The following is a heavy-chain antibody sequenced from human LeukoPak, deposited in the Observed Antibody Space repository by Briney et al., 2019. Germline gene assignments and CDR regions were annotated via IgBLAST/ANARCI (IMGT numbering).Heavy chain of an antibody. D-gene: IGHD6-13*01. CDR1: GFTFSSYG. CDR2: ISYDGSNK. V-gene: IGHV3-30*18. Sequence: GRSLRLSCAASGFTFSSYGMHWVRQAPGKGLEWVAVISYDGSNKYYADSVKGRFTISRDNSKNTLYLQMNSLRAEDTAVYYCAKTDRIAAAGHGGDSYYYGMDVWGQGTTVTVSS. J-gene: IGHJ6*02. CDR3: AKTDRIAAAGHGGDSYYYGMDV.